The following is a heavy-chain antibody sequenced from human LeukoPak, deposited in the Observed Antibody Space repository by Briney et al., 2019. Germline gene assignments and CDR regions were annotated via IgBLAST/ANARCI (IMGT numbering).Heavy chain of an antibody. CDR3: APRTSGY. CDR1: GFTVSSNY. CDR2: TSGSGGST. V-gene: IGHV3-23*01. Sequence: GRSLRLSCAASGFTVSSNYMSWVRQAPGKGLEWVSATSGSGGSTYYADSVKGRFTISRDNSKNTLYLQMNSLRAEDTAVYYCAPRTSGYWGQGTLVTVSS. J-gene: IGHJ4*02. D-gene: IGHD1-14*01.